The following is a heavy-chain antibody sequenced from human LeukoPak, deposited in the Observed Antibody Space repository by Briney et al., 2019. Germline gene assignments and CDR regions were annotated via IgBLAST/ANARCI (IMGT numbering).Heavy chain of an antibody. CDR2: IYYSGST. CDR3: ARDGAGEMATINDAFDI. J-gene: IGHJ3*02. D-gene: IGHD5-24*01. V-gene: IGHV4-39*07. CDR1: GGSISSSSYY. Sequence: PSETLSLTCTVSGGSISSSSYYWGWIRQPPGKGLEWIGSIYYSGSTYYNPSLKSRVTISVDTSKNQFSLKLSSVTAADTAVYYCARDGAGEMATINDAFDIWGQGTMVTVSS.